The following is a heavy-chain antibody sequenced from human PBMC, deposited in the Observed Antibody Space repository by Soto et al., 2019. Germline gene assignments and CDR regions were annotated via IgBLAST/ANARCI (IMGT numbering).Heavy chain of an antibody. CDR1: GFTFSSYA. V-gene: IGHV3-30-3*01. D-gene: IGHD4-17*01. CDR3: ARDPLNPVGTTVTTSARSLGTTFDI. CDR2: ISYDGSNK. Sequence: QVQLVESGGGVVQPGRSLRLSCAASGFTFSSYAMHWVRQAPGKGLEWVAVISYDGSNKYYADSVKGRFTISRDNSKNTLYLQRNSLRAEDKAVYYCARDPLNPVGTTVTTSARSLGTTFDIWGQGTMVTVSS. J-gene: IGHJ3*02.